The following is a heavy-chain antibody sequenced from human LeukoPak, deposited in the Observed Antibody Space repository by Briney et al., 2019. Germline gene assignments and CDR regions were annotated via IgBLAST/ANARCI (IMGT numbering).Heavy chain of an antibody. Sequence: SVKVSCKASGGTFSSYAISWVRQAPGQGLEWMGGIIPIFGTANYAQKFQGRVTITADESASTAYMELSSLSSEDTAVYYCARVPLDDASRHYYPHWGQGTLVTVSS. CDR1: GGTFSSYA. J-gene: IGHJ1*01. D-gene: IGHD3-10*01. CDR2: IIPIFGTA. V-gene: IGHV1-69*13. CDR3: ARVPLDDASRHYYPH.